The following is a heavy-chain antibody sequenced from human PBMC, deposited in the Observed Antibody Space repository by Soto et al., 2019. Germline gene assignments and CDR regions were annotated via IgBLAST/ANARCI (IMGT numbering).Heavy chain of an antibody. CDR2: IKSKADGETI. D-gene: IGHD3-3*01. Sequence: EVQLVESGGGLVKPGGSVGLSCAASGFTFENVWMHWVRQAPGKGLEWVGRIKSKADGETIDYAELVKGRFSISRDDXXXXXXXXXXXXXXXXXXXXXXXXYCDFWGGHSPLWGQGTLVAVSS. J-gene: IGHJ4*02. CDR3: XXYCDFWGGHSPL. V-gene: IGHV3-15*07. CDR1: GFTFENVW.